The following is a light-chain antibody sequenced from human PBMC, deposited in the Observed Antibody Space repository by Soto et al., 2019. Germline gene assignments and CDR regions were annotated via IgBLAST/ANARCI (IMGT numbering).Light chain of an antibody. J-gene: IGKJ5*01. CDR2: GAS. CDR1: QSVSSSY. CDR3: QSKRIT. V-gene: IGKV3-20*01. Sequence: EVVSTQSPGTLSLSPRARAPLSCRASQSVSSSYLAWYQQKPGQAPRLLIYGASSRATGIPDRFSGSGSGTDFTLTISRLEPEDFAVYYCQSKRITVGQGTRLEIK.